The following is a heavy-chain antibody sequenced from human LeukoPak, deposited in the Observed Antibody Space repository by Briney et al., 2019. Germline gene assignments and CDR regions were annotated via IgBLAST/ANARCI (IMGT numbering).Heavy chain of an antibody. CDR1: GFTFREHF. CDR3: ARGGRWLQWYYFDH. V-gene: IGHV3-11*01. CDR2: MSSRGNTI. D-gene: IGHD5-24*01. J-gene: IGHJ4*02. Sequence: GGSLRLSCTAPGFTFREHFMTWIRLAPGKGLEGVSYMSSRGNTIYYADSVQGRFTISRDNAKSSLYLQMNNLGAEDTAVYYCARGGRWLQWYYFDHWGQGTVVTVSA.